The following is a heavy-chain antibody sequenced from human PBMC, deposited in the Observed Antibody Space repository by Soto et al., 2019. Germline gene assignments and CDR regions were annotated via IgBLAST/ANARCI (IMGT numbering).Heavy chain of an antibody. V-gene: IGHV1-3*01. CDR2: INAGNGNT. CDR1: GYTFTSYA. CDR3: ARDNRPPYGMDV. J-gene: IGHJ6*02. Sequence: ASVKVSCKASGYTFTSYAMHWVRQAPGQRLEWMGWINAGNGNTKYSQKFQGRVTITRDTSASTAYMELSSLRSEDTAVYFCARDNRPPYGMDVWGQGTTVTVSS.